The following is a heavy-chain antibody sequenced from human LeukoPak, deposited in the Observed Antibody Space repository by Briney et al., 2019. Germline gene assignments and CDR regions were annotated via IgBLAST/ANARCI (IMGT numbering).Heavy chain of an antibody. V-gene: IGHV4-59*08. CDR3: ARHENRVTLNWFDP. CDR2: ICNSWST. D-gene: IGHD3-10*01. CDR1: GGSISSYC. Sequence: SETLSLTCTVSGGSISSYCWSWIRQPPGKGLEWIVYICNSWSTNYNPSLRSRVTISVDTSKNQFSLKLSSVTAADTAVYYCARHENRVTLNWFDPWGQGTLVTVSS. J-gene: IGHJ5*02.